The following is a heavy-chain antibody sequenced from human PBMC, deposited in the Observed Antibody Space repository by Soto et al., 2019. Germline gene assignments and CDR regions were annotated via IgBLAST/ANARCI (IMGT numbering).Heavy chain of an antibody. Sequence: ASVKVSCKASGYTFTSYGISWVRQAPGQGLEWMGWISAYNGNTNYAQKLQGGVTMTTDTSTSTAFMELRSLRSDDTAGYYCARAPLKYYYDSSGLEYFQHWGQGTLVTV. CDR2: ISAYNGNT. D-gene: IGHD3-22*01. CDR3: ARAPLKYYYDSSGLEYFQH. J-gene: IGHJ1*01. V-gene: IGHV1-18*01. CDR1: GYTFTSYG.